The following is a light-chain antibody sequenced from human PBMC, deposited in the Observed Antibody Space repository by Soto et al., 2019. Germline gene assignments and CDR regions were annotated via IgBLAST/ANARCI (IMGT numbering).Light chain of an antibody. Sequence: EIVLTQSPGTLSLSPVERATLSCRASQSVSSNLAWYQQKPGQAPRLLIYGASTRATGIPARFSGSGSGTEFTLTISSLQSEDFALYYCQQYEKWPPSITFGQGTRLEI. CDR3: QQYEKWPPSIT. J-gene: IGKJ5*01. CDR2: GAS. CDR1: QSVSSN. V-gene: IGKV3-15*01.